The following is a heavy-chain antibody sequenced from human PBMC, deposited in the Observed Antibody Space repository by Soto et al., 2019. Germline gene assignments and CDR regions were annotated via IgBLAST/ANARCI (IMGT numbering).Heavy chain of an antibody. CDR3: ARTSGAVAGYYFDY. J-gene: IGHJ4*02. V-gene: IGHV5-10-1*03. CDR1: GYSFTSYW. D-gene: IGHD6-19*01. CDR2: IDPRDSYS. Sequence: EVQLVQSGAEVKKPGESLRISCKGSGYSFTSYWITWVRQMPGKGLEWMGRIDPRDSYSSYSPSFQGHVTMSADKSISTAYLQWSSLMASDTAMYYCARTSGAVAGYYFDYWGQGTLVTVSS.